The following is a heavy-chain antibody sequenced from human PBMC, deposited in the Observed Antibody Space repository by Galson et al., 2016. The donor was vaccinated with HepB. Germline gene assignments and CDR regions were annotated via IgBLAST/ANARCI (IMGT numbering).Heavy chain of an antibody. J-gene: IGHJ4*02. Sequence: SETLSLTCAVSGVPLSTSNWWSWVRQSPGKGLEWIGEIYHSGSTNYNPPLKSRVTISVDKSKNHFSLKLSSVTAADTAVYYCARVRGGGSFQIDYWGQGTLVTVSS. CDR3: ARVRGGGSFQIDY. V-gene: IGHV4-4*02. CDR2: IYHSGST. CDR1: GVPLSTSNW. D-gene: IGHD2-15*01.